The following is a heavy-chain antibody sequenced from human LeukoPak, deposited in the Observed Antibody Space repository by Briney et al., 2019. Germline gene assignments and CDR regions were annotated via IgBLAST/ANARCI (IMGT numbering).Heavy chain of an antibody. D-gene: IGHD2-21*01. CDR2: VSSSGANT. CDR1: GFIFNSAA. CDR3: AKDIQGSY. Sequence: GGPLRLSCAASGFIFNSAAMTCVRQAPGKGLEWVSHVSSSGANTYYADSVKGRFTISRENSKNTVYLQMNSLRAEATAIYSCAKDIQGSYWGQGTLVTVSS. V-gene: IGHV3-23*01. J-gene: IGHJ4*02.